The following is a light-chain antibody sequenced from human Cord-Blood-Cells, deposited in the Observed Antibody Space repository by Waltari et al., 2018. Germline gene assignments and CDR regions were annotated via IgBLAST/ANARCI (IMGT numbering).Light chain of an antibody. CDR2: EVS. CDR1: SSDFGSYNL. Sequence: QSALTQPASVSGSPGQSITISCTGTSSDFGSYNLVPWYQQHPGKAPKLMIYEVSKRPSGVSNRFSGSKSGNTASLTISGLQAEDEADYYCCSYAGSSTPYVFGTGTKVTVL. J-gene: IGLJ1*01. V-gene: IGLV2-23*02. CDR3: CSYAGSSTPYV.